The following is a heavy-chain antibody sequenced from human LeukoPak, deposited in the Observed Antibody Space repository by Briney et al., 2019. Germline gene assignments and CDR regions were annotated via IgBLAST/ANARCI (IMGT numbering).Heavy chain of an antibody. V-gene: IGHV3-7*01. D-gene: IGHD5-12*01. CDR3: AKDRNRGYDFIDY. Sequence: GGSLRLSCAASGFTFTTYWMGWVRQAPGKGLEWVANIKQDGSEQYYVDSVKGRFTISRDNSKNTLYLQMDSLRAEDTAVYYCAKDRNRGYDFIDYWGQGALVTVT. CDR1: GFTFTTYW. CDR2: IKQDGSEQ. J-gene: IGHJ4*02.